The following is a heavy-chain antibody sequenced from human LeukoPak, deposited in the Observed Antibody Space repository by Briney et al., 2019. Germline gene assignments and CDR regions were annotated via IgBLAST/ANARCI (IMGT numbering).Heavy chain of an antibody. V-gene: IGHV1-69*06. CDR2: IIPIFGTA. Sequence: ASVKVSCKASGGTFSSYAISWVRQAPGQGLEWMGGIIPIFGTANYAQKFQGRVTITAGKSTSTAYMELSGLRSEDTAVYYCASQGTTDLSNDYWGQGTLVTVSS. CDR3: ASQGTTDLSNDY. J-gene: IGHJ4*02. D-gene: IGHD4-17*01. CDR1: GGTFSSYA.